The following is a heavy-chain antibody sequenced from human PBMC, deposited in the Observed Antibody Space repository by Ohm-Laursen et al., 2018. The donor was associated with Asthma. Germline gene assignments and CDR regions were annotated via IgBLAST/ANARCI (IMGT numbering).Heavy chain of an antibody. V-gene: IGHV3-7*04. CDR1: GLPFSNFW. CDR2: IYPDGGEK. J-gene: IGHJ4*02. CDR3: ARAYPDLIDN. Sequence: SLRLSCAASGLPFSNFWMSWVRQAPGKGLEWVANIYPDGGEKYYVDSVDGRFTISRDNAKNSLYLQMNSLRAEDTAVYYCARAYPDLIDNWGQGTLVTVSS. D-gene: IGHD1-14*01.